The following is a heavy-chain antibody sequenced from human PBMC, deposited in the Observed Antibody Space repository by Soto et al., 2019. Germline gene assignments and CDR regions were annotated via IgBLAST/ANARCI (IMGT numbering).Heavy chain of an antibody. V-gene: IGHV1-46*03. CDR2: INPRGGGT. J-gene: IGHJ3*02. CDR3: GIDSGDYYDDSNRPYNAFDK. CDR1: GYIFTDHY. D-gene: IGHD3-22*01. Sequence: QVQLVQSGAEVRKPGASVKVSCKTSGYIFTDHYIQWVRQAPGQGLEWMGMINPRGGGTTYTERFQGRVAMTRDTSTSTVYMELSSLIPEDTAMYYCGIDSGDYYDDSNRPYNAFDKVGQGTLVTVSS.